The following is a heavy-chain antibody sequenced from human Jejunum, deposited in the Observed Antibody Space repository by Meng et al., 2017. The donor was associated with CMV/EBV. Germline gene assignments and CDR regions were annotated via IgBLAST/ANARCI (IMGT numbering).Heavy chain of an antibody. J-gene: IGHJ4*02. CDR2: VYYSGSA. D-gene: IGHD1-1*01. V-gene: IGHV4-59*11. Sequence: VSGDSMRSHYWSWIRQPPGKGLEWIGYVYYSGSATYNPSLRSRVTISLDMSKNQFSLNLRSLTAADTAMYFCARGLGHASNNSHDYWGQGTPVTVSS. CDR3: ARGLGHASNNSHDY. CDR1: GDSMRSHY.